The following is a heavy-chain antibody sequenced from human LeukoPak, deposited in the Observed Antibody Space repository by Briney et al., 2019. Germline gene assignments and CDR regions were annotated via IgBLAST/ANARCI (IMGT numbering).Heavy chain of an antibody. CDR3: ATVRSYYYYMDV. Sequence: ASVKVSCKASGYSFTDYYIHWVRQAPGQGLEWMGWFNPKSGGANYAQKFQGRVTMTEDTSTDTAYMELSSLRSEDTAVYYCATVRSYYYYMDVWGKGTTVTVSS. J-gene: IGHJ6*03. CDR2: FNPKSGGA. CDR1: GYSFTDYY. V-gene: IGHV1-2*02.